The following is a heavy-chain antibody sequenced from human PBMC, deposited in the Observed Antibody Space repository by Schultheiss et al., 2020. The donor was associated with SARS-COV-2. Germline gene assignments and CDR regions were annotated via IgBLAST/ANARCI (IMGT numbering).Heavy chain of an antibody. CDR1: GGSISSYY. Sequence: SQTLSLTCTVSGGSISSYYWSWIRQPPGKGLEWIGYISYTGSPSYNPSLKSRVTMSVDTSKNQFSLNLNSVTAADTAVYYCARRWIGVVVPAAFDPWGQGTLVTVSS. CDR3: ARRWIGVVVPAAFDP. J-gene: IGHJ5*02. CDR2: ISYTGSP. V-gene: IGHV4-59*08. D-gene: IGHD2-2*01.